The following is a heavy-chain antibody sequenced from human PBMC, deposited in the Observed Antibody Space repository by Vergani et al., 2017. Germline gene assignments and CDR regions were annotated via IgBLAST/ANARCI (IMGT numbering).Heavy chain of an antibody. CDR2: ISAYNGNT. J-gene: IGHJ4*02. V-gene: IGHV1-18*01. CDR3: ARDGWELIRVDYFDY. CDR1: GYTFTSYG. D-gene: IGHD1-26*01. Sequence: QVQLVQSGAEVKKPGASVKVSCKASGYTFTSYGISWVRQAPGQGLEWMGWISAYNGNTNYAKKLQGRVTMTTDTSTSTGYMELRSLRSDDTAVYYCARDGWELIRVDYFDYWGQGTLVTVSA.